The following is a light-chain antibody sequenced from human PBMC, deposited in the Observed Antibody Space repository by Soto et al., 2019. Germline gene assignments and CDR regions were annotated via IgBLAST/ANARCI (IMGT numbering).Light chain of an antibody. CDR3: QQRRNWPPLT. Sequence: EIVLTQSPATLSLSPGERATLSCRASQSVSSYLAWYQQKPGQAPRLLIYDASNRATGIPARFSGSRSGTDFPLTISSLEPEDFAVYYCQQRRNWPPLTFGGGTKVEIK. J-gene: IGKJ4*01. CDR2: DAS. CDR1: QSVSSY. V-gene: IGKV3-11*01.